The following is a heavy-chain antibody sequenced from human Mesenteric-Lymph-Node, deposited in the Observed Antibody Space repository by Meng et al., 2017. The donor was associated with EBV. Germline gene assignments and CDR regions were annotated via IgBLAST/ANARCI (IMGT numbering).Heavy chain of an antibody. Sequence: QVQLVQSGAEVTKPGAAVRLSCKSSGYIFTGHYIHGARQAPGQGLEWMGIISPSGDYTNYAQQFQGRFTLTRDTSTTTVYMELIGLTSDDTAVYYCARDSGNFSPDYWGQGTLVTVSS. CDR2: ISPSGDYT. D-gene: IGHD1-26*01. CDR1: GYIFTGHY. CDR3: ARDSGNFSPDY. V-gene: IGHV1-46*01. J-gene: IGHJ4*02.